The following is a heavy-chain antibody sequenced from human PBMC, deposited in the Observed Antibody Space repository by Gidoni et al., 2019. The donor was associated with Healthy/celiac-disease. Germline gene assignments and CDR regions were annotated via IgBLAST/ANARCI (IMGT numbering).Heavy chain of an antibody. V-gene: IGHV4-59*01. CDR3: ARVGSSSSRYYYYGMDV. CDR2: IYYSGST. Sequence: QVQLQESGPGLVKPSETLSLTCTVSGGSISSYYWSWIRQPPGKGLEWIVYIYYSGSTNYNPSLKSRVTISVATSKNQFSLKLSSVTAADTAVYYCARVGSSSSRYYYYGMDVWGQGTTVTVSS. J-gene: IGHJ6*02. D-gene: IGHD6-6*01. CDR1: GGSISSYY.